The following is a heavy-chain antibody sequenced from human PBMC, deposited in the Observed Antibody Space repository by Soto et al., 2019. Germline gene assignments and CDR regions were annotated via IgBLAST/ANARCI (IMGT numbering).Heavy chain of an antibody. J-gene: IGHJ3*02. CDR3: SGGEFVRGFHAFDI. CDR1: GFTFSSYS. V-gene: IGHV3-21*01. Sequence: GGSLRLSCAASGFTFSSYSMNWVRQAPGKGLEWVSSISSSCSYIYYADSVKGRFTISRDNAKNSLYLQMNSLRAEDTAVYYCSGGEFVRGFHAFDIWGQGTMVTVSS. CDR2: ISSSCSYI. D-gene: IGHD5-12*01.